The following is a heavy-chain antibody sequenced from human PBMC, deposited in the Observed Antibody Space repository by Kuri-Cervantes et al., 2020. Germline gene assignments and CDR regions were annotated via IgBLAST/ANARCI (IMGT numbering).Heavy chain of an antibody. J-gene: IGHJ6*02. D-gene: IGHD3-9*01. CDR2: INPSGGST. CDR3: ARGAGVGTQGVLRYFDWLSGYYYYGMDV. CDR1: GYTFTSYY. Sequence: ASVKVSCKASGYTFTSYYMHWVRQAPGQGLEWMGIINPSGGSTSYAQKFQGRVTMTRNTSISTAYMELSSLRSEDTAVYYCARGAGVGTQGVLRYFDWLSGYYYYGMDVWGQGTTVTVSS. V-gene: IGHV1-46*01.